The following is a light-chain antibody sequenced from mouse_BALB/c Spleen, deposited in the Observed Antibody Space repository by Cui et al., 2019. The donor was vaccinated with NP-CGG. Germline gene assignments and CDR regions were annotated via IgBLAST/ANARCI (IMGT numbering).Light chain of an antibody. Sequence: QTVVTQESALTTSPGETVTLTCRSSTGAITTSYYANWVQEKPDHLFTGLIGGTNNRAPGVPARFPGSLIGDKAALTITGAQTEDEAIYFCALWYSNHWVFSGGTKLTVL. CDR1: TGAITTSYY. J-gene: IGLJ1*01. CDR3: ALWYSNHWV. V-gene: IGLV1*01. CDR2: GTN.